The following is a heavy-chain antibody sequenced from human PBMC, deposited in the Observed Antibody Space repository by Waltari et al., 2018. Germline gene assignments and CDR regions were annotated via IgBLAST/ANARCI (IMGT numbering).Heavy chain of an antibody. CDR3: ARMARKTDSSPVPGRDYYYGMDV. CDR2: INSDGSDT. V-gene: IGHV3-74*01. J-gene: IGHJ6*02. CDR1: GFTFSRYW. Sequence: EEQLVESGGGLIQPGESLSVSCAVSGFTFSRYWMNWVRQGPGKGLVWVARINSDGSDTSYADAVKGRFTISRDNAKNTVYLQMKSLRAEDTAVYYCARMARKTDSSPVPGRDYYYGMDVWGLGTTVTVSS. D-gene: IGHD3-22*01.